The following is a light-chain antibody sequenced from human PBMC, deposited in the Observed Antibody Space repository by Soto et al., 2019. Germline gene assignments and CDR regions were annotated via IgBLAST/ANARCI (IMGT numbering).Light chain of an antibody. CDR1: QSISSW. CDR2: AAS. Sequence: DIQMTQSPSTLSASVGDTVTITCRASQSISSWLAWYQQKPGKAPKLLIYAASTLQSGVPSRFSGSGSGTDFTLTISSLEPEDFAVYYCQQRSNWPPGITFGQGTRLEIK. CDR3: QQRSNWPPGIT. J-gene: IGKJ5*01. V-gene: IGKV1-5*01.